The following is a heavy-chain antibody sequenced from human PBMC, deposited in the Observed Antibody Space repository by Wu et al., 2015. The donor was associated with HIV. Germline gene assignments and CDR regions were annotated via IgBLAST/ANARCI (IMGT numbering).Heavy chain of an antibody. D-gene: IGHD5-24*01. J-gene: IGHJ4*02. CDR3: LTAIDGIVY. Sequence: QVQLVQSGAELRKSGASAKVSCTATGYTFTAYYVHRVRQAPGQGLEWMGCINPQSDDTKYAQKFQGRATMTRDTSTNTAYMELSGLTFDDTAMYYCLTAIDGIVYWGQGPLVTVSS. CDR1: GYTFTAYY. V-gene: IGHV1-2*02. CDR2: INPQSDDT.